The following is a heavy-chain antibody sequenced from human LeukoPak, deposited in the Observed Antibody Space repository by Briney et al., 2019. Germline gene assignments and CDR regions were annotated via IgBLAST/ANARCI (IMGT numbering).Heavy chain of an antibody. V-gene: IGHV4-59*12. D-gene: IGHD5-12*01. CDR3: ARGRYSGYYLYYYYYYMDV. J-gene: IGHJ6*03. CDR2: IYYSGST. CDR1: GGSISSYY. Sequence: SETLSLTCTVSGGSISSYYWSWIRQPPGKGLEWIGNIYYSGSTTYNPSLKSRVTISVDTSKNQFSLKLSSVTAADTAVYYCARGRYSGYYLYYYYYYMDVWGKGTTVTISS.